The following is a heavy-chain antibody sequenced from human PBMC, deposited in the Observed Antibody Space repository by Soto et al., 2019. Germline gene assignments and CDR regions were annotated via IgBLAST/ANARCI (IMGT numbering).Heavy chain of an antibody. Sequence: SETLSLTCTVSGGSISSYYWSWIRQPPGKGLEWIGYIYYSGSTNYNPSLKSRVTISVDTSKNQFSLKLSSVTAADTAVYYCARVSIARVNWFDPWGQGTLVTVSS. J-gene: IGHJ5*02. CDR1: GGSISSYY. D-gene: IGHD3-22*01. CDR3: ARVSIARVNWFDP. V-gene: IGHV4-59*08. CDR2: IYYSGST.